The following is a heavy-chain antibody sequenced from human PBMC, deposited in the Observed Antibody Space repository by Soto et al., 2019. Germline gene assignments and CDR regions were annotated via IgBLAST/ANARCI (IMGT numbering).Heavy chain of an antibody. Sequence: GGSLRLSCAVSGFTFSSYEMNWVRQAPGKGLEWVSYISSSGSTIYYADSVKGRFTISRDNAKNSLYLQMNSLRAEDTAVYYCARAASTFDYWGQGTLVTVSS. J-gene: IGHJ4*02. CDR1: GFTFSSYE. CDR3: ARAASTFDY. CDR2: ISSSGSTI. V-gene: IGHV3-48*03.